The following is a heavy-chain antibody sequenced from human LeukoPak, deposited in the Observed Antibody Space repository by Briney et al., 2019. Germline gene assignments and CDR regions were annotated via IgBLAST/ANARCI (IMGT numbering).Heavy chain of an antibody. D-gene: IGHD3-3*01. CDR3: AGATQGDLSPYNWFDP. V-gene: IGHV4-34*01. Sequence: SETLSLTCAVYGGSFSGYYWSWIRQPPGKGLEWIGEINHSGSTNYNPSLKSRVTISVDTSKNQFSLRLSSVTAADTAVYYCAGATQGDLSPYNWFDPWGQGTLVTVSS. CDR2: INHSGST. CDR1: GGSFSGYY. J-gene: IGHJ5*02.